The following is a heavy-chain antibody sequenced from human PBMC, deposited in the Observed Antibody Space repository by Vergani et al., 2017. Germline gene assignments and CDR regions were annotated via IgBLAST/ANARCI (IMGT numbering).Heavy chain of an antibody. J-gene: IGHJ4*01. CDR2: IDPSDSYT. Sequence: EVQLVQSGAEVKKPGESLRISCKGSGYSFTSYWISWVRQMPGKGLEWMGRIDPSDSYTNYSPSFQGHVTISADKSISTAYLQWSSLKASDTARYYCARQRAYYDVPWTYSGQGTLFIDS. CDR1: GYSFTSYW. D-gene: IGHD3-22*01. CDR3: ARQRAYYDVPWTY. V-gene: IGHV5-10-1*03.